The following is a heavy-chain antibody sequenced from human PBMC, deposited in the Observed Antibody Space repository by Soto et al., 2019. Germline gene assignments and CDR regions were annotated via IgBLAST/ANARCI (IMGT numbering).Heavy chain of an antibody. J-gene: IGHJ4*02. CDR3: AGSSGYYLIDDY. D-gene: IGHD3-22*01. CDR2: INAGNGNT. CDR1: GYTFTSYA. V-gene: IGHV1-3*05. Sequence: QVQLVQSGAEEKKPGASVKVSCKASGYTFTSYAMHWVRQAPGQRLEWMGWINAGNGNTKYSQKFQGRVTMTRDTSASTASMELSSLRSEDTAVYYCAGSSGYYLIDDYWGQGTLVTVSS.